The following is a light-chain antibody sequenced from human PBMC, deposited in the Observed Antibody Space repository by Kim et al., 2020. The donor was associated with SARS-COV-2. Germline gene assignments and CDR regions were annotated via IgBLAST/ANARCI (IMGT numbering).Light chain of an antibody. CDR2: GAS. CDR3: QQYSSSPAT. J-gene: IGKJ1*01. Sequence: PAERATLSFRASQSIRGNYLAWYQQKPGQSPRLLIYGASSRATGIPDRFSGSGSGTDFTLTITRLEPEDFAVYYCQQYSSSPATFGQGTKVDIK. CDR1: QSIRGNY. V-gene: IGKV3-20*01.